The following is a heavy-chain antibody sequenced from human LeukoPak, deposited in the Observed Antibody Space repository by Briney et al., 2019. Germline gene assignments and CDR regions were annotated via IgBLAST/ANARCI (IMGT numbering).Heavy chain of an antibody. Sequence: ASVKVSCKASGYTFTSYYMHWVRQAPGQGLEWMGIINPSGGTTSYAQKFQGRVTMTRDMSTSTVYMELSSLRSEDTAVYYCARVYIRVSIAAAGPPDRWGQGTLVSVSS. CDR3: ARVYIRVSIAAAGPPDR. V-gene: IGHV1-46*01. D-gene: IGHD6-13*01. CDR1: GYTFTSYY. J-gene: IGHJ5*02. CDR2: INPSGGTT.